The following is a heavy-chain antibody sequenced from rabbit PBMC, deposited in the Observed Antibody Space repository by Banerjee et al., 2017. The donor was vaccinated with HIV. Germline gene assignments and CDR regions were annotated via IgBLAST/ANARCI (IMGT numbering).Heavy chain of an antibody. CDR2: IYTGSGSA. D-gene: IGHD2-1*01. J-gene: IGHJ4*01. CDR3: VRGDIATMTMGDFNL. CDR1: GFSFSSSYSYW. V-gene: IGHV1S45*01. Sequence: QEQLEESGGDLVKPEGSPTLTCTASGFSFSSSYSYWICWVRQAPGKGLEWIGCIYTGSGSAYYASWAKGRFTISKTSSTTVTLQMTSLTAADTATYFCVRGDIATMTMGDFNLWGQGTLVTDS.